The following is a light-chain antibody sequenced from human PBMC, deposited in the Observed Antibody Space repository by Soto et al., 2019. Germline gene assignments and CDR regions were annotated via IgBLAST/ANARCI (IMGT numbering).Light chain of an antibody. V-gene: IGKV3-15*01. CDR2: KTS. Sequence: IVMTQSPATVSVSPGESTSLSCRASRTIGTNLGWYQQKPGQAPRLLISKTSNRATGVPARFSGSGSGTEFTLTITSLQSEDIAVYYFQLYADWPLTLGGGTKVDIK. CDR3: QLYADWPLT. CDR1: RTIGTN. J-gene: IGKJ4*01.